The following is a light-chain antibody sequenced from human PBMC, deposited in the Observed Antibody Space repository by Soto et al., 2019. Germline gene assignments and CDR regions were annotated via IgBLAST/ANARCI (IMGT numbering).Light chain of an antibody. Sequence: IQMSQSPSSLSAPVRDRXTITCRAIRSTRYYLSWYQQKPGKAPKVLIYQASNLQRGVPSRFSGSGSGTEFTLTISSLQSEDFAVYYCQQYNNWPITFGQGTRLEIK. V-gene: IGKV1-39*01. CDR2: QAS. CDR1: RSTRYY. CDR3: QQYNNWPIT. J-gene: IGKJ5*01.